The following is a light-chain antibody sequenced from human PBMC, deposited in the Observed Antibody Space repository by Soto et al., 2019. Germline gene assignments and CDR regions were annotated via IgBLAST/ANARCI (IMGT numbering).Light chain of an antibody. Sequence: QSVLTQPASVSGSPGQSITISCTGTSSDVGSYNLVSWYQQHPGKAPKLIISEGSERPSGVSTRFSGSKSGNTASLTISGLQAEDEADYYCCSFARGSSYVFGTGTKV. CDR2: EGS. CDR1: SSDVGSYNL. J-gene: IGLJ1*01. V-gene: IGLV2-23*01. CDR3: CSFARGSSYV.